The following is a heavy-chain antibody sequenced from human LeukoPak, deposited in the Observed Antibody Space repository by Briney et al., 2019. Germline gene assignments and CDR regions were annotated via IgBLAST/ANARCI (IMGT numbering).Heavy chain of an antibody. CDR2: MNPNSGNT. CDR3: ASPVEMATITEDAFDI. CDR1: GYTFTSYD. V-gene: IGHV1-8*01. Sequence: ASVKVSCKASGYTFTSYDINWVRQATGQGLEWMGWMNPNSGNTGYAQKFQGRVTMTRNTSISTAYMELSSLRSEDTAVYYCASPVEMATITEDAFDIWGQGTMVTVSS. D-gene: IGHD5-24*01. J-gene: IGHJ3*02.